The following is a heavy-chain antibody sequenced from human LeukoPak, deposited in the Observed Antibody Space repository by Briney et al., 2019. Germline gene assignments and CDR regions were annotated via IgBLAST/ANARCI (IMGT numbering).Heavy chain of an antibody. J-gene: IGHJ6*03. CDR1: GGTFSSYA. CDR2: IIPIFGTA. Sequence: ASVKVSCKASGGTFSSYAISWVRQAPGQGLERMGRIIPIFGTANYAQKFQGRVTITTDESTSTAYMELSSLRSEDTAVYYCARDECSGGSCYTGDYYYYMDVWGKGTTVTVSS. V-gene: IGHV1-69*05. D-gene: IGHD2-15*01. CDR3: ARDECSGGSCYTGDYYYYMDV.